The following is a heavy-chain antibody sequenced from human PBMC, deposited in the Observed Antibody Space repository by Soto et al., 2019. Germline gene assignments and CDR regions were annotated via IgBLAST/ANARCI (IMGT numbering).Heavy chain of an antibody. CDR2: ISYDGSDK. CDR3: AKLGYHYSDINGYKXFDS. V-gene: IGHV3-30*18. D-gene: IGHD3-22*01. CDR1: GFTFSSYD. J-gene: IGHJ4*02. Sequence: GGSLRLSCAASGFTFSSYDMHWVRQGPGKGLEWVAVISYDGSDKFYADSVKGRFTISRDNSKNTLYLQMNSLRAEDTAVYYCAKLGYHYSDINGYKXFDSWGQGTLVTVSS.